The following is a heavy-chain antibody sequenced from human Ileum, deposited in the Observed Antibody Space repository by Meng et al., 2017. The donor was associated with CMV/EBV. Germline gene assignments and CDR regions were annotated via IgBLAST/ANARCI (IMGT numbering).Heavy chain of an antibody. CDR1: GCKVSGGW. Sequence: AATGCKVSGGWTHWVRKGPGKGLEWVSRISNDGSTTTYADCVKGRFTVPRDNAKDTLYIQVNSLRAEDTAVYYCARGGVISAASSDSWGQGTLVTVSS. D-gene: IGHD3-10*01. J-gene: IGHJ5*01. CDR2: ISNDGSTT. CDR3: ARGGVISAASSDS. V-gene: IGHV3-74*01.